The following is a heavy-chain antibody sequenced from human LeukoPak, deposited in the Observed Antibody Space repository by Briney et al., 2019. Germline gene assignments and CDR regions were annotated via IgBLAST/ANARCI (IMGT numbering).Heavy chain of an antibody. CDR2: IIPILGIA. J-gene: IGHJ6*02. D-gene: IGHD2-8*02. CDR1: GGTFSSYA. CDR3: ARDKAGGNYYYYGMDV. Sequence: SVKVSCKASGGTFSSYAISWVRQAPGQGLEWMGRIIPILGIANYAQKFQGRVTITADKSTSTAYMELSSLRSEDTAVYYCARDKAGGNYYYYGMDVWGQGTTVIVSS. V-gene: IGHV1-69*04.